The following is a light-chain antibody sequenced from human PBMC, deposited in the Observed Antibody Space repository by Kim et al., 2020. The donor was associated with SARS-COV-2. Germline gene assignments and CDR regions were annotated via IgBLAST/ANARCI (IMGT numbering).Light chain of an antibody. Sequence: IVLTQSPATLSLSPGVRATLSCRASQSVSSYLAWYQQKPGQAPRLLIYAASSRATGIPVRFSGSGSGTDFTLTISSLEPEDSAVYYCQQRSSWPLTFGQGTRLEIK. CDR3: QQRSSWPLT. CDR2: AAS. J-gene: IGKJ5*01. V-gene: IGKV3-11*01. CDR1: QSVSSY.